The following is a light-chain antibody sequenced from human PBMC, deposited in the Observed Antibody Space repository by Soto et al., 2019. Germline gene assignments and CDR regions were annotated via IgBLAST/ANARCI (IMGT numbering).Light chain of an antibody. CDR3: QQGHNWPLT. CDR1: QSISTE. V-gene: IGKV3-15*01. Sequence: EIVMTQSPDTLSVSPGERATLSCRASQSISTELAWYQQKPGQPPRLLIYSASTRATGVPARFTGSGSGSEFTLTISGLQSEDFAVYYCQQGHNWPLTFGHGTRLEI. J-gene: IGKJ2*01. CDR2: SAS.